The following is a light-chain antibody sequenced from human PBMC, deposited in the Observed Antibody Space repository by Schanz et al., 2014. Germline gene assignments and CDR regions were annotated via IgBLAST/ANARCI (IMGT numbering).Light chain of an antibody. Sequence: QSALTQPASVSGSPGQSITISCTGTSSDFGGYNYVSWYQHHPGKAPKLMIYDVSNRPSGVSDRFSGSKSGNTASLTISGLQAEDEADYYCSSYTSSSTPYVFGTGTKLTVL. CDR2: DVS. CDR3: SSYTSSSTPYV. V-gene: IGLV2-14*03. CDR1: SSDFGGYNY. J-gene: IGLJ1*01.